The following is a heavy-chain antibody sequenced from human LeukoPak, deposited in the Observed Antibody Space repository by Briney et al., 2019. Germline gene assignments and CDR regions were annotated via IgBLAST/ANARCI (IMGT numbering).Heavy chain of an antibody. J-gene: IGHJ6*02. CDR3: ASGSGYSYGYYYYGMDV. CDR2: IYSSGST. D-gene: IGHD5-18*01. Sequence: SETLSPTCTVSGGSISSYYWSWIRQPPGKGLEWIGYIYSSGSTNNNPSLKSRVTISVDTSKNQFSLKLSSVTAADTAVYYCASGSGYSYGYYYYGMDVWGQGTTVTVSS. CDR1: GGSISSYY. V-gene: IGHV4-59*08.